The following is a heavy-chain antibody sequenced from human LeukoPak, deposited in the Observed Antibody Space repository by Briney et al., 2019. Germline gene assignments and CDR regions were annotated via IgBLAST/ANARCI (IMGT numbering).Heavy chain of an antibody. CDR3: ATCSSIWYRGMDV. CDR2: INHSGST. CDR1: GGSFSGYY. V-gene: IGHV4-34*01. D-gene: IGHD6-13*01. J-gene: IGHJ6*02. Sequence: PSETLSLTCAVYGGSFSGYYWSWIRQPPGKGLEWIGEINHSGSTNYNPSLKSRVTISVDTSKNQFSLKLSSVTAADTAVYYCATCSSIWYRGMDVWGQGTTVTVSS.